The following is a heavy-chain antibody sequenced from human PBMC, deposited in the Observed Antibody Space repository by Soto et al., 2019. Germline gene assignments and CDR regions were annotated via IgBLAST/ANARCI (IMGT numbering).Heavy chain of an antibody. J-gene: IGHJ6*02. V-gene: IGHV3-11*01. Sequence: QVQLVESGGGLVKPGGSLRLSCAASGFTFSDYSMSWIRQAPGKGLEWVSYITYSVSTIYSADSVKGRFTISRDNAKNTLYLQMNSLRAEDTAVYYCARGLSITHYGMDVWGQGTLVTVSS. CDR3: ARGLSITHYGMDV. CDR1: GFTFSDYS. CDR2: ITYSVSTI.